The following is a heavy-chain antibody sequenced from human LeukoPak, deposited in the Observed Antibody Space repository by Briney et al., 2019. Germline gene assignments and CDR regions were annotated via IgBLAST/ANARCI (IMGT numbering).Heavy chain of an antibody. Sequence: GGSLRLSCAASGFTFNTYTLNWVRQAPGKGLEWVASISSGSVYIYYGDSLKGRFTISRDNVKNSLYLQMNSLRAEDTAVYYCARDSFSDYYDSSGYTDIWGQGTMVTVSS. J-gene: IGHJ3*02. V-gene: IGHV3-21*01. CDR2: ISSGSVYI. CDR3: ARDSFSDYYDSSGYTDI. CDR1: GFTFNTYT. D-gene: IGHD3-22*01.